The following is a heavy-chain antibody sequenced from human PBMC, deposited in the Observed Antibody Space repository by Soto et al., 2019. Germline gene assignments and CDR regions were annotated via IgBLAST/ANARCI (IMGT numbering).Heavy chain of an antibody. D-gene: IGHD3-10*01. CDR3: ARTRGFARDFDL. CDR2: IYYSGST. CDR1: GGSISSGGYY. Sequence: QVQLQESGPGLVKPSQTLSLTCTVSGGSISSGGYYWSWIRQHPGKGLEWIGYIYYSGSTYYNPSHKGPVNKAIDTSKNQFTLKRSSVTAAEAAVYYCARTRGFARDFDLWGRGTLVTVSS. J-gene: IGHJ2*01. V-gene: IGHV4-31*01.